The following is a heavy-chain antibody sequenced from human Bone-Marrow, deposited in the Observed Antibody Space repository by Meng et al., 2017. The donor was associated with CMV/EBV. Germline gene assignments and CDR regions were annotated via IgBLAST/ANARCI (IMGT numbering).Heavy chain of an antibody. CDR1: GFTFSSYA. CDR2: ISYDGSNK. V-gene: IGHV3-30*04. J-gene: IGHJ4*02. D-gene: IGHD6-13*01. Sequence: GGSLRLSCAASGFTFSSYAMHWVRQAPGKGLEWVAVISYDGSNKYYADSVKGRFTSARDNAKNSRYLHMNSLRVDDTAVYYWAREGSSAAARPIDYWGQGTLVTVSS. CDR3: AREGSSAAARPIDY.